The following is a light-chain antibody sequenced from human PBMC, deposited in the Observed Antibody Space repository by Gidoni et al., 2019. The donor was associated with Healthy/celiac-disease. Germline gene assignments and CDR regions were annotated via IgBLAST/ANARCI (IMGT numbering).Light chain of an antibody. CDR3: QAWDSSRWV. CDR2: QDS. V-gene: IGLV3-1*01. CDR1: KLGDKY. J-gene: IGLJ3*02. Sequence: SYELTQPPSVSVSPGQTASITCSGDKLGDKYACWYQQKPGQPPVLVIYQDSKRPSGIPERFSGSNSGNTATLTISGTQAMDEADYYCQAWDSSRWVFGGGTKLTVL.